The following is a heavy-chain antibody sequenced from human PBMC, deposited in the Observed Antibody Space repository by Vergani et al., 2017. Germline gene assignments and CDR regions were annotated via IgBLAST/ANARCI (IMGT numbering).Heavy chain of an antibody. V-gene: IGHV1-69*02. CDR2: IIPILGIA. Sequence: QVQLVQSGAEVKKPGSSVKVSCKASGGTFSSYTISWVRQAPGQGLEWMGRIIPILGIANYAQKFQGRVTITADKSTSTAYMELSSLRSEDTAVYYCARAAAGDDPKNYCYYYYMDVWGKGTTVTVSS. D-gene: IGHD6-13*01. J-gene: IGHJ6*03. CDR1: GGTFSSYT. CDR3: ARAAAGDDPKNYCYYYYMDV.